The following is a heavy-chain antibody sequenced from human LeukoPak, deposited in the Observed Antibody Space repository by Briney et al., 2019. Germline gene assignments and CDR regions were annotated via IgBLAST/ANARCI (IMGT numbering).Heavy chain of an antibody. CDR3: ASYDSSGYYRDDAFDI. CDR1: GFTFSSYA. Sequence: PGGSLRLSCAASGFTFSSYAMSWVRQAPGKGLEWVSAISGSGGSTYYADSVKGRFTISRDNSKNTLYLQMNSLRAEDTAVYYCASYDSSGYYRDDAFDIWGQGTMVTVSS. D-gene: IGHD3-22*01. J-gene: IGHJ3*02. CDR2: ISGSGGST. V-gene: IGHV3-23*01.